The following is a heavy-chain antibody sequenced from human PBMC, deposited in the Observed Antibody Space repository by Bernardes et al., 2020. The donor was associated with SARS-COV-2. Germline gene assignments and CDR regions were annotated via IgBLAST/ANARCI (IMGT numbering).Heavy chain of an antibody. D-gene: IGHD2-15*01. Sequence: GGSLRLSCVATVSTNYMSCFRPAPVKGLEWVSAISSGGTTYYADSVKGRFTISRDNSKNTLYLQMNSLRAEDTAVYYCAREVLVPAAFGGGRGYFDLWGRGTLVTVSS. CDR2: ISSGGTT. CDR3: AREVLVPAAFGGGRGYFDL. V-gene: IGHV3-53*01. CDR1: TVSTNY. J-gene: IGHJ2*01.